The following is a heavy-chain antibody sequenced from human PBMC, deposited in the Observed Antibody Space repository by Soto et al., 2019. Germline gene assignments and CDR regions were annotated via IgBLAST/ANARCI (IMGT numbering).Heavy chain of an antibody. D-gene: IGHD3-3*01. CDR1: GYSFTSYW. CDR3: XRXXXXITIFGYYYYMDV. J-gene: IGHJ6*03. CDR2: IYPGDSDT. Sequence: SLKISCKGSGYSFTSYWIGWVRQMPGKGLEWMGIIYPGDSDTRYSPSFQGQVTISADKSISTAYLQWSSLKASDTAMYYCXRXXXXITIFGYYYYMDVWGKGTTVTVSS. V-gene: IGHV5-51*01.